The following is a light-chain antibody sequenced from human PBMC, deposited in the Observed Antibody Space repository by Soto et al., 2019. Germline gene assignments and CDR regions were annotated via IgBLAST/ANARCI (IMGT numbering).Light chain of an antibody. J-gene: IGLJ1*01. CDR2: DNN. Sequence: VLTQPPSVSAAPGQKVSISCSGTSANIGNNYVSWYQQLPETAPRHLIYDNNKRPSGIPDRFSGSKSGTSATLDITGLQTGDEADYYCGTWDSSLGAYVFGAGTKVTVL. V-gene: IGLV1-51*01. CDR3: GTWDSSLGAYV. CDR1: SANIGNNY.